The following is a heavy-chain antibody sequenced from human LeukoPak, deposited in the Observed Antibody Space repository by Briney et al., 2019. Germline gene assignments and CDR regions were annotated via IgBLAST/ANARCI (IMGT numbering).Heavy chain of an antibody. CDR2: IYYTET. Sequence: SETLSLTCTVSGGSIRSGSYYWSWIRQSPGKGLEWIGYIYYTETSYNPSLKSRVTISADTSKNQFSLKLYSVTAADTAVYYCATRKLGNDYWGQGTLVTVSS. V-gene: IGHV4-61*01. J-gene: IGHJ4*02. CDR3: ATRKLGNDY. CDR1: GGSIRSGSYY. D-gene: IGHD7-27*01.